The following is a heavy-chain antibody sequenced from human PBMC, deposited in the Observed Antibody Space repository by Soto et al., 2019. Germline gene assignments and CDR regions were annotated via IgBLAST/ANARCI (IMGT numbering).Heavy chain of an antibody. Sequence: ASVKVSCKASGGTFSSYAISWVRQAPGQGLEWMGGIIPIFGTANYAQKFQGRVTITADESTSTAYMELSSLRSEDTAVYYCARAEGYCSSTSCYSYYYYGMDVWGQGTTVTVSS. D-gene: IGHD2-2*01. V-gene: IGHV1-69*13. CDR2: IIPIFGTA. J-gene: IGHJ6*02. CDR3: ARAEGYCSSTSCYSYYYYGMDV. CDR1: GGTFSSYA.